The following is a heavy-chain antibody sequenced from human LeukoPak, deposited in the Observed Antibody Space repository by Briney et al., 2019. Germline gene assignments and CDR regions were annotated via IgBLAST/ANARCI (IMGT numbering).Heavy chain of an antibody. V-gene: IGHV1-69*05. J-gene: IGHJ4*02. CDR1: GGTFSSYA. CDR3: ARAPRGAYCGGDCYYFDY. CDR2: IIPIFGTA. D-gene: IGHD2-21*02. Sequence: SVTVSCKASGGTFSSYAICWVRQAPGQGLEWMGGIIPIFGTANYAQKFQGRVTITTDESTSTAYMELSSLRSEDTAVYYCARAPRGAYCGGDCYYFDYWGQGTLVTVSS.